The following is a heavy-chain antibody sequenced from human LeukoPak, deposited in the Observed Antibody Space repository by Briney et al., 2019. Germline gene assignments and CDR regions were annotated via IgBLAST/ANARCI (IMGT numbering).Heavy chain of an antibody. CDR1: GYTFTNND. CDR3: TRGRAAGD. Sequence: GALVKVSCKASGYTFTNNDINWVRQATGQGLEWMGWVSPDSGDTGYAPNFRGRVTMTTDTSINTAYMELTSLTSEDTAIYYCTRGRAAGDWGQGTLVTVSS. CDR2: VSPDSGDT. D-gene: IGHD6-19*01. J-gene: IGHJ4*02. V-gene: IGHV1-8*01.